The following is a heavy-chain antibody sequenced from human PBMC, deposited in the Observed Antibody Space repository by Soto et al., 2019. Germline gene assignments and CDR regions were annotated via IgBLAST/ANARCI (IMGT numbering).Heavy chain of an antibody. CDR3: VRGAPATYDLLTGYYKRRGDAFDI. D-gene: IGHD3-9*01. CDR2: INHSGST. CDR1: VGSFSAYY. Sequence: LSLTCAVYVGSFSAYYWSWIRQPPGKGLEWIGEINHSGSTNYNPSLKSRVTISVDTSKNQFSLKLNSVTAADTAVYYCVRGAPATYDLLTGYYKRRGDAFDIWDQGTVVTVSS. J-gene: IGHJ3*02. V-gene: IGHV4-34*01.